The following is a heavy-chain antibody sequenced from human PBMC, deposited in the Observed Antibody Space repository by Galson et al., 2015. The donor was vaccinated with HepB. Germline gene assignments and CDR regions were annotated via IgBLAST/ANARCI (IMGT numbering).Heavy chain of an antibody. V-gene: IGHV1-46*01. CDR2: IHPRDGTT. Sequence: SVKVSCKASGDTFTSYYMHWVRQAPGQGLEWMAIIHPRDGTTSYAQKFQGRVTMTRDTSTNTVYLELSSLTSEDTAVYYCARGTVTAFDYWGQGALVTVSS. CDR1: GDTFTSYY. J-gene: IGHJ4*02. CDR3: ARGTVTAFDY. D-gene: IGHD4-17*01.